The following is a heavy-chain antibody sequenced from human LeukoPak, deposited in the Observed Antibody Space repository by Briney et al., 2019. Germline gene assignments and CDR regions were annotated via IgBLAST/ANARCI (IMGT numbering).Heavy chain of an antibody. CDR3: ARAWGDSSSWYRRGFRWFDP. D-gene: IGHD6-13*01. CDR1: GDSISSSNSY. J-gene: IGHJ5*02. V-gene: IGHV4-39*07. Sequence: SETLSLTCTVSGDSISSSNSYWAWIRQPPGKGLEWIGSIYYSGNTYYNASLKSRVTIFVDTSKNQFSLKLSSVTAADTAVYYCARAWGDSSSWYRRGFRWFDPWGQGTLVTVSS. CDR2: IYYSGNT.